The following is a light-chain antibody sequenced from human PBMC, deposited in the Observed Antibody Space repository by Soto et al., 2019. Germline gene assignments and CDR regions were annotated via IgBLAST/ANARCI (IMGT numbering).Light chain of an antibody. V-gene: IGLV2-11*01. Sequence: QSVLTQPRSVSGSPGQSVTISCTGTSSDVGNYNFVSWYQHHPGKAPKLMIYDVDKRPSGVPDRFSGSKSGNTASLTISGLQAEDEADYYCCSYAGSYPFVFGTGTKVTV. CDR1: SSDVGNYNF. CDR3: CSYAGSYPFV. J-gene: IGLJ1*01. CDR2: DVD.